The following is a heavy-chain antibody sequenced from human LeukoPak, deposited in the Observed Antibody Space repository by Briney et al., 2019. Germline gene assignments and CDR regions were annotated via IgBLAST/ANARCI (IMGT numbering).Heavy chain of an antibody. J-gene: IGHJ5*02. Sequence: PGGSLRLSCAASGFTLRSYAMSWVRQAPGKGLEWVSAISGSGYDTFYADSVKGRFTISRDNSKNTLYLQMNSLRAEDTAVYYCAKDRVSPGFNWFDPWGQGTLVTVSS. V-gene: IGHV3-23*01. D-gene: IGHD3-16*01. CDR2: ISGSGYDT. CDR3: AKDRVSPGFNWFDP. CDR1: GFTLRSYA.